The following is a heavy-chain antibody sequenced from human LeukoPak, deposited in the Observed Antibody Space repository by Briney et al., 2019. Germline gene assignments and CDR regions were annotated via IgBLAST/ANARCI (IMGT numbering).Heavy chain of an antibody. D-gene: IGHD5-12*01. V-gene: IGHV4-59*12. J-gene: IGHJ5*02. CDR3: AREDIVATLSWFDT. Sequence: SETLSLTCTVSGGSISSYYWSWIRQPPGKGLEWIGSIYSSGSAYYNPSLKSRVTISVDTAKNQFSLHLSSVTAADTAVYYCAREDIVATLSWFDTWGQGPLVTVSS. CDR2: IYSSGSA. CDR1: GGSISSYY.